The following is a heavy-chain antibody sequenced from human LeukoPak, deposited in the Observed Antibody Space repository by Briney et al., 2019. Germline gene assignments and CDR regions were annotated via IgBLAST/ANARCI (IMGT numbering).Heavy chain of an antibody. Sequence: PSETLSLTCTVSGGSISSGSYYWSWIRQPAGKGLEWIGRIYTSGSTNYNPSLKSRVTISVDTSKNQFSLKLSSVTAADTAVYYCARDSSGYSTPGYYYYMDVWGKGTTVTISS. J-gene: IGHJ6*03. CDR3: ARDSSGYSTPGYYYYMDV. V-gene: IGHV4-61*02. CDR2: IYTSGST. D-gene: IGHD3-22*01. CDR1: GGSISSGSYY.